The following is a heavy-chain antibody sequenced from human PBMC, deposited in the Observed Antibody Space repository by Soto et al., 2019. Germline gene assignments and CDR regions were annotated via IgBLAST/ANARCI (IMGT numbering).Heavy chain of an antibody. Sequence: ASVKVSCKASGYIFTNHYIHWVRQAPGQGLEWMGIINPSGGSTNYLQKFQGRITMTRDTSTSTVYMELSSLRSEDTAVYFCARADYYDSSGFYYDCWGQGTLVTVSS. D-gene: IGHD3-22*01. J-gene: IGHJ4*02. V-gene: IGHV1-46*01. CDR2: INPSGGST. CDR1: GYIFTNHY. CDR3: ARADYYDSSGFYYDC.